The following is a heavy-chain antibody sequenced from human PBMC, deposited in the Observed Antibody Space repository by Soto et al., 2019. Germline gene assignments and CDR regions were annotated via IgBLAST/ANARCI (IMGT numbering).Heavy chain of an antibody. CDR2: IYYSGST. CDR3: AGHRGYGDYDY. V-gene: IGHV4-59*08. Sequence: SETLSLTCNVSGGSIISYYWSWIRQPPGKELEWIGYIYYSGSTNYNPSLKSRVTISVDTSKNQFSLKLSSVTAADTAVYYCAGHRGYGDYDYWGQGTLVTVSS. D-gene: IGHD4-17*01. CDR1: GGSIISYY. J-gene: IGHJ4*02.